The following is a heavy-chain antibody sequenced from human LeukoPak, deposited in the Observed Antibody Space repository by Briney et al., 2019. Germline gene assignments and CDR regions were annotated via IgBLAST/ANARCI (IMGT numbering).Heavy chain of an antibody. J-gene: IGHJ4*02. D-gene: IGHD1/OR15-1a*01. V-gene: IGHV3-73*01. CDR1: GFTIGDSA. Sequence: GGSLRLSCAASGFTIGDSAIHWVRQASGKGLEWVGRIKTKADNYATAYAASVRGRFTVSRDDTKDTAYLQMKSLKIEDTAVYYCAKEQNRFFDYWGQGTLVTVSS. CDR2: IKTKADNYAT. CDR3: AKEQNRFFDY.